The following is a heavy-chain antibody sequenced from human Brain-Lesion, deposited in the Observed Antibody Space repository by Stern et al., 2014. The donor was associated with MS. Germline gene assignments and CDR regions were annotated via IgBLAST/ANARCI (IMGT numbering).Heavy chain of an antibody. J-gene: IGHJ6*02. V-gene: IGHV3-33*06. Sequence: QVQLVESGGGVVQPGRSLRLSCAVSGFTFSSYGMYWVRQAPGKGLEWVAGIWIDGTKKNYIESVKGRFPISRDNSKNTLSLQMTSLRAEDTAVYYCAKDKKDSSAWNLYFYGMDVWGQGTTVIVSS. CDR2: IWIDGTKK. CDR3: AKDKKDSSAWNLYFYGMDV. D-gene: IGHD6-19*01. CDR1: GFTFSSYG.